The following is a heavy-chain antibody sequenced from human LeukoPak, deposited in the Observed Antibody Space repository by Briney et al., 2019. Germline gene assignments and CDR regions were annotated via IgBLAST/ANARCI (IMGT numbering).Heavy chain of an antibody. CDR3: AAVKTYYYDSSGYYFPLNAFDI. CDR1: GYTLTELS. D-gene: IGHD3-22*01. Sequence: ASVKVSCKVSGYTLTELSMHWVRQAPGKGLEWMGGFDPEDGETIYAQRFQGRVTMTEDTSTDTAYMELSSLRSEDTAVYYCAAVKTYYYDSSGYYFPLNAFDIWGQGTMVTVSS. CDR2: FDPEDGET. J-gene: IGHJ3*02. V-gene: IGHV1-24*01.